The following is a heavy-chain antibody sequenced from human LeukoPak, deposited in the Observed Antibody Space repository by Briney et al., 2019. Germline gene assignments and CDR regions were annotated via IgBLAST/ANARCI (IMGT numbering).Heavy chain of an antibody. V-gene: IGHV3-30*04. J-gene: IGHJ3*01. CDR1: GFTFSSYA. D-gene: IGHD3-22*01. CDR2: ISYVGSNR. Sequence: GGSLRLSCAASGFTFSSYAMHWVRQAPGKGREWVAVISYVGSNRYYADSVKGRFTISRDNSKNTLYLQMNSLRAEDTAVYYCARDTSYYYDSSGYILWRQGTMVTVSS. CDR3: ARDTSYYYDSSGYIL.